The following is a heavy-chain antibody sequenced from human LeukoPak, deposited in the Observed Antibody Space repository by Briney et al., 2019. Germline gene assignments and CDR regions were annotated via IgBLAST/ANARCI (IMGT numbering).Heavy chain of an antibody. V-gene: IGHV4-59*01. J-gene: IGHJ3*02. CDR3: VRDHHAFDI. CDR2: IFYSGTT. CDR1: GVSISSFY. Sequence: SETLSLTCAVSGVSISSFYWNWIRQPLGKGLEWIGYIFYSGTTNYNPSLKSRVTMSVDTSKNQFSLKLNSVTAADTAVYYCVRDHHAFDIWGQGTMVTVSS.